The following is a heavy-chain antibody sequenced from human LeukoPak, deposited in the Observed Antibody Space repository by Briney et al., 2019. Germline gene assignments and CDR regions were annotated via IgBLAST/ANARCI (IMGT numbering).Heavy chain of an antibody. Sequence: SETLSLTCTVSGGSISSYYWSWIRQPPGKGLEWIGYIYYSGSINYNPSLKSRVTISVDTSKNQFSLKLSSVTAADTAVYYCARGVAVAGTFDYWGQGTLVTVSS. CDR3: ARGVAVAGTFDY. D-gene: IGHD6-19*01. CDR2: IYYSGSI. CDR1: GGSISSYY. J-gene: IGHJ4*02. V-gene: IGHV4-59*01.